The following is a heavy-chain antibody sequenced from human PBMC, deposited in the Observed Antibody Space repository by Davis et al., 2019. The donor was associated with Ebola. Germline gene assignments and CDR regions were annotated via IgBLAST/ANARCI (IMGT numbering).Heavy chain of an antibody. CDR2: IYPGDSDA. CDR3: ARQGGGSGRLTSFDY. D-gene: IGHD1-26*01. V-gene: IGHV5-51*01. Sequence: GESLKISCQGSGYNFRDYWLVWVRQLPGKGLEWMGNIYPGDSDARYSPSFPGPVTLSADKSFATAYLQWRSLKASDTAMYYCARQGGGSGRLTSFDYWGRGTLVTVSS. J-gene: IGHJ4*02. CDR1: GYNFRDYW.